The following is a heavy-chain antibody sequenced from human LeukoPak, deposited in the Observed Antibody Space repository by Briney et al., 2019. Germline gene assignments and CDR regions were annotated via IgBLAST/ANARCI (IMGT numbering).Heavy chain of an antibody. V-gene: IGHV4-61*08. J-gene: IGHJ3*02. CDR3: AREGNAFDI. CDR1: GGSISSGDYY. Sequence: SETLSLTCTVSGGSISSGDYYWSWIRQPPGKGLEWIGYIYYSGSTNYNPSLKGRVTISLDTSKNQFSLQLSSVTAADTAVYYCAREGNAFDIWGQGTMVTVSS. CDR2: IYYSGST. D-gene: IGHD3-10*01.